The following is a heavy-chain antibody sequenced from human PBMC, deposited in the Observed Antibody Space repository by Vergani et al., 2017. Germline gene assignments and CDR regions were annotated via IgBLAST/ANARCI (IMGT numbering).Heavy chain of an antibody. CDR3: ARGPSWGMVRGVIRYFDY. Sequence: QVQLQESGPGLVKPSQTLSLTCTVSGGSISSGGYYWSWIRQHPGKGLEWIGYIYYSGSTYYNPSLKSRVTISVDTSKNQFSLKLSSVTAADTAVYYCARGPSWGMVRGVIRYFDYWGQGTLVTVSS. V-gene: IGHV4-31*03. D-gene: IGHD3-10*01. CDR2: IYYSGST. J-gene: IGHJ4*02. CDR1: GGSISSGGYY.